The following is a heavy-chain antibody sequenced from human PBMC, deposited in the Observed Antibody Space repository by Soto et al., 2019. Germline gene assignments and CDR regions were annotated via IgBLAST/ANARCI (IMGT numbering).Heavy chain of an antibody. J-gene: IGHJ6*02. Sequence: SETLSLTCTVSGDSINKYYWTWIRQPPGKGLEWIGYIYDSVSTSYNPSLKSRLTISVDTSKNQFSLKLKSVTAADTAVYYCARGTQYYYQGMDVWGQGTRVTVSS. CDR2: IYDSVST. CDR3: ARGTQYYYQGMDV. CDR1: GDSINKYY. V-gene: IGHV4-59*01.